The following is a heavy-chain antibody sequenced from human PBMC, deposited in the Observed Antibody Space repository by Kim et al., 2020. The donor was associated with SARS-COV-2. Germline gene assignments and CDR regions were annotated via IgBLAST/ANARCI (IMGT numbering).Heavy chain of an antibody. Sequence: NGRFTISRDNSKNTLDLQMNSLRAEDTAIYYCVRMVGYDTSGYYRGYFDYWGQGTLVTVSS. CDR3: VRMVGYDTSGYYRGYFDY. D-gene: IGHD3-22*01. J-gene: IGHJ4*02. V-gene: IGHV3-53*01.